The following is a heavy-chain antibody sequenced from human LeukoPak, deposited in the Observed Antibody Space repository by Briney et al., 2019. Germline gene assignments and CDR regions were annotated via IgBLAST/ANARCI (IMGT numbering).Heavy chain of an antibody. CDR1: GYTFIDYF. CDR3: ARSSGWSLFDN. CDR2: INPNGGGT. Sequence: GASVKVSCKDSGYTFIDYFIHWVRQAPGQGLEWMGWINPNGGGTNYPQKFQGRVTMTRDTSVNTVYMELTWLSSDDTAVYYCARSSGWSLFDNWGQGTLLTVSS. D-gene: IGHD6-19*01. J-gene: IGHJ4*02. V-gene: IGHV1-2*02.